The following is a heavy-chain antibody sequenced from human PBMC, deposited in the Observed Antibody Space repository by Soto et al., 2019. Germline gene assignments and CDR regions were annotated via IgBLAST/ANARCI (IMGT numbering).Heavy chain of an antibody. CDR2: IYYSGST. CDR3: ARGVYCGGDCYHFDY. D-gene: IGHD2-21*02. Sequence: SETLSLTCTVSGGSISSYYWSWIRQPPGKGLEWIGYIYYSGSTNYNPSLKSRVTISVDTSKNQFSLKLSSVTAADTAVYYCARGVYCGGDCYHFDYWGQGTLVTVS. V-gene: IGHV4-59*01. CDR1: GGSISSYY. J-gene: IGHJ4*02.